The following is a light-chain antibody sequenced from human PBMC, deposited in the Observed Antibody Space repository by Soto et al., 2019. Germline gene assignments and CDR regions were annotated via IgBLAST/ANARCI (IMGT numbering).Light chain of an antibody. V-gene: IGLV2-14*01. CDR1: SSDVGGYNY. CDR2: DVS. J-gene: IGLJ1*01. Sequence: QSALTQPASVSGSPGQSITISCTGTSSDVGGYNYVSWYQQHPGKAPKPMIYDVSNRPSGVSNRFSGSKSGNTASLTISGLQAEDEADYYCSSYASSSSYVFGTGTQLTVL. CDR3: SSYASSSSYV.